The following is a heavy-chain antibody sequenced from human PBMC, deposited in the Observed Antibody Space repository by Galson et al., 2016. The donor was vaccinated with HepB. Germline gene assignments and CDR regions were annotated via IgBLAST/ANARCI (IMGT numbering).Heavy chain of an antibody. CDR2: TYFRSKWYN. Sequence: CAISGDSVSSTSAAWNWIRQSPSRGLEWLGRTYFRSKWYNDYALSVKSRIIISPDTSKNQLSLQLNSVTPEDTAVYYCVRGLYGSGNYYYHGLDVWGQGTTVIVSS. CDR1: GDSVSSTSAA. J-gene: IGHJ6*02. V-gene: IGHV6-1*01. CDR3: VRGLYGSGNYYYHGLDV. D-gene: IGHD3-10*01.